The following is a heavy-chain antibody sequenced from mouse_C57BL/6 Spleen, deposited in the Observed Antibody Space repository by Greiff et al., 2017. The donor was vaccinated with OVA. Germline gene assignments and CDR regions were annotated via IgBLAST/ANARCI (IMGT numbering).Heavy chain of an antibody. CDR3: ARAYDLDY. J-gene: IGHJ2*01. V-gene: IGHV3-6*01. CDR1: GYSITSGYY. D-gene: IGHD2-3*01. Sequence: EVKLVESGPGLVKPSQSLSLTCSVTGYSITSGYYWNWIRQFPGNKLEWMGYISYDGSNNYNPSLKNRISITRDTSKNRFFLKLNSVTTEDTATYYCARAYDLDYWGQGTTLTVSS. CDR2: ISYDGSN.